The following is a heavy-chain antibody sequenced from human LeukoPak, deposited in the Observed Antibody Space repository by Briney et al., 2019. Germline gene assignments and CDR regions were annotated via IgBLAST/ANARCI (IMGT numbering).Heavy chain of an antibody. CDR1: GGSFSGYY. J-gene: IGHJ6*02. CDR2: INHSGST. D-gene: IGHD2-2*02. CDR3: ASSTSCYTVARPQRGYMDV. Sequence: PSETLSLTCAVYGGSFSGYYWSWIRQPPGKGLEWIGEINHSGSTNYNPSLKSRVTISVDTSKNQFSLKLSSVTAADTAVYYCASSTSCYTVARPQRGYMDVWGQGTTVTVSS. V-gene: IGHV4-34*01.